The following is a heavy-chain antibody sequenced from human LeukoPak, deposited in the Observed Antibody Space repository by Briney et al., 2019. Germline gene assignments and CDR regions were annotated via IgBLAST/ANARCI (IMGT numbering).Heavy chain of an antibody. CDR3: TRVGYDSYYYYYYMDV. V-gene: IGHV3-49*04. Sequence: PGGSLRLSCTASGFTFGDYAMSWVRQAPGKGLEWVSFIRSKTYGGTTEYAASVKGRFTISRDDSKSIAYLQMNSLKTEDTAVYYCTRVGYDSYYYYYYMDVWAKGPRSPSP. CDR1: GFTFGDYA. J-gene: IGHJ6*03. CDR2: IRSKTYGGTT. D-gene: IGHD3-3*01.